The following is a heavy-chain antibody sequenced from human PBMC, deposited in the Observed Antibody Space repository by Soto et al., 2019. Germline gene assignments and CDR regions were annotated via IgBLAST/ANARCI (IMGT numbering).Heavy chain of an antibody. D-gene: IGHD4-4*01. J-gene: IGHJ6*02. CDR3: ARENSNYYYYHGMDV. V-gene: IGHV1-18*01. CDR2: ISSYNGNT. Sequence: ASVKVSCKASGYTFTSSGISWVRQAPGQGLEWVGWISSYNGNTNYAQNLQGRVTMTTDTSTNTAYMELRSLRSDDTAVYYCARENSNYYYYHGMDVWGQGTTVT. CDR1: GYTFTSSG.